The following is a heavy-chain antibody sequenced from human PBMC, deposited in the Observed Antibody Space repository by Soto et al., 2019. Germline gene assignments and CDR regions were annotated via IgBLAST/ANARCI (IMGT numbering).Heavy chain of an antibody. CDR2: TYYRSKWYN. J-gene: IGHJ6*02. Sequence: SQTLSLTCAISGDSVSSNSAAWNWIRQSPSRGLEWLGRTYYRSKWYNDYAVSVKSRITINPDTSKNQFSLQLNSVTPEDTAVYYCARTSGAAAGTHYYYYYGMDVWGQGTTVTVSS. CDR1: GDSVSSNSAA. CDR3: ARTSGAAAGTHYYYYYGMDV. V-gene: IGHV6-1*01. D-gene: IGHD6-13*01.